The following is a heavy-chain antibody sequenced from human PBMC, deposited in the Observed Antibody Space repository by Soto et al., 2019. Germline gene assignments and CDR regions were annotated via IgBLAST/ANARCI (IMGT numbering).Heavy chain of an antibody. V-gene: IGHV5-51*01. Sequence: PGESLKISCKGSGYSFTSYWIGWVRQMPGKGLEWMGIIYPGDSDTRYSPSFQGQVTISADKSISTAYLQWSSLKASDTAMYYCARQGTMVVTRRSLYYYYGMDVWGQGTTVTVSS. CDR3: ARQGTMVVTRRSLYYYYGMDV. CDR1: GYSFTSYW. J-gene: IGHJ6*02. D-gene: IGHD2-15*01. CDR2: IYPGDSDT.